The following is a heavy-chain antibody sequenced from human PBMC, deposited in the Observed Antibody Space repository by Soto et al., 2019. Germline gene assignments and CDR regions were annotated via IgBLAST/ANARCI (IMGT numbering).Heavy chain of an antibody. CDR3: ENQKMRISVAGTLYGLGV. CDR1: GFVLSTYS. CDR2: ISSTSGTI. J-gene: IGHJ6*02. D-gene: IGHD6-19*01. V-gene: IGHV3-48*02. Sequence: EGQLVESGGNLVRPGGSLRLSCAASGFVLSTYSMNWGRQAPGKGLEWISYISSTSGTIYYADSVKGRFTIFRDNAKNSLFLLMNGLRDDDTAVYYCENQKMRISVAGTLYGLGVWGQGTKVSVSS.